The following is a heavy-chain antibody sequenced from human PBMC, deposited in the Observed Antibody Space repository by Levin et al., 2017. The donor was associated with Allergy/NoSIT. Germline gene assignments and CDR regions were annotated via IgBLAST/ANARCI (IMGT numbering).Heavy chain of an antibody. J-gene: IGHJ4*02. V-gene: IGHV4-39*01. CDR1: GGSISSSSYY. CDR2: IFFSGST. Sequence: KSSETLSLTCTVSGGSISSSSYYWGWIRQPPGKGLEWIGTIFFSGSTYYNPSLKSRLTVSVDTSKNQFSMKLSSVTAADTAIYYCARGYRHDFLADYWGQGTLVTVSS. D-gene: IGHD6-13*01. CDR3: ARGYRHDFLADY.